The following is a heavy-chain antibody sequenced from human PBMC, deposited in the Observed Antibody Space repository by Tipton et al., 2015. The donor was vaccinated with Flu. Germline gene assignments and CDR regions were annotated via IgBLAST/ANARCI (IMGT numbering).Heavy chain of an antibody. J-gene: IGHJ4*02. D-gene: IGHD5-24*01. Sequence: QVQLVQSGAEVKKPGASVKVSCKASGYTFTSYDINWVRQATGQGLEWMGWMNFNSGSTGYVQEFQGRVTMTRDTSISTAYMELSGLRPEDTAVYYCARGPGWLQQYPLDSWGQGTLVTVSS. V-gene: IGHV1-8*01. CDR3: ARGPGWLQQYPLDS. CDR2: MNFNSGST. CDR1: GYTFTSYD.